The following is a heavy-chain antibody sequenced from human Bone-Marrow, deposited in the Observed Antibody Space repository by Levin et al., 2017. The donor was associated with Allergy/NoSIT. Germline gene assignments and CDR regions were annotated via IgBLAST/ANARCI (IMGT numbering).Heavy chain of an antibody. Sequence: SETLSLTCAVYGGSFSGYYWSWIRQPPGKGLEWIGEIIHSGSPNYNPSLKSRVTISVDTSKNQFSLKLSSVTAADTAVYYCARGRARYCSSTSCFQYFQHWGQGTLVTVSS. CDR3: ARGRARYCSSTSCFQYFQH. D-gene: IGHD2-2*01. CDR1: GGSFSGYY. V-gene: IGHV4-34*01. J-gene: IGHJ1*01. CDR2: IIHSGSP.